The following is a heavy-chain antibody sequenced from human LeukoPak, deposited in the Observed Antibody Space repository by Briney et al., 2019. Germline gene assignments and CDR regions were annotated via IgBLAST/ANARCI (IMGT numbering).Heavy chain of an antibody. V-gene: IGHV4-34*01. CDR2: INHSGST. D-gene: IGHD6-13*01. CDR1: GGSFSGYY. J-gene: IGHJ6*03. Sequence: PSETLSLTCAVYGGSFSGYYWSWIRQPPGKGLEWIGEINHSGSTNYNPSLKSRVTISVDTSKNQFSLKLSSVTAADTAVYYCASLVAAAGPDYYYYYYMDVWGKGTTVTVSS. CDR3: ASLVAAAGPDYYYYYYMDV.